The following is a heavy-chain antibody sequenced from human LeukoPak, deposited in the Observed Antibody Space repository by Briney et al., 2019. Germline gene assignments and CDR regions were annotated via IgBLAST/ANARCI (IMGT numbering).Heavy chain of an antibody. CDR3: AKGGGGSYCYYYYMDV. CDR1: GFTFSDYN. V-gene: IGHV3-11*01. CDR2: ISRSGSTK. J-gene: IGHJ6*03. Sequence: GGSLRLSCAASGFTFSDYNMRWIRQAPGEGLEWVSSISRSGSTKYYADSVKGRFTISRDNAKNSLFLQMNSLRAEDTAVYYCAKGGGGSYCYYYYMDVWGKGTTVTISS. D-gene: IGHD1-26*01.